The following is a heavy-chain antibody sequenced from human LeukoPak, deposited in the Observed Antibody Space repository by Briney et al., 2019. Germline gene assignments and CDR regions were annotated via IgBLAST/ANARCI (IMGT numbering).Heavy chain of an antibody. D-gene: IGHD6-6*01. CDR1: GFTFGSYW. CDR3: ARDLGRPAAHPVGHFDF. V-gene: IGHV3-7*01. Sequence: PGGSLRLSCAASGFTFGSYWMSWVRQTPEKGLDWVADISDDGSAKYYLDSVKGRFTIFRDNAENSLSLHMDSLGVEDTALYYCARDLGRPAAHPVGHFDFWGRGSLVTVSS. CDR2: ISDDGSAK. J-gene: IGHJ4*02.